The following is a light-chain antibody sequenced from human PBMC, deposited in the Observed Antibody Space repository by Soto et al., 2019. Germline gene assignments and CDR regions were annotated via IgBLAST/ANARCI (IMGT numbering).Light chain of an antibody. Sequence: DIQMTQSPSTLSASVGDRVTVTCRASQSINSWLAWYQQKPGKAPKLLIYDASSLQSGVPSRFTGSGFGTEFTLTISRLQPYDFATYYCQQYHRYSRTFGQGTKVEIK. CDR1: QSINSW. J-gene: IGKJ1*01. CDR2: DAS. V-gene: IGKV1-5*01. CDR3: QQYHRYSRT.